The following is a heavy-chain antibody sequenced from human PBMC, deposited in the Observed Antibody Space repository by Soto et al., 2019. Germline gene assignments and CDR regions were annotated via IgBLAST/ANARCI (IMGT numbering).Heavy chain of an antibody. J-gene: IGHJ4*02. D-gene: IGHD2-15*01. V-gene: IGHV6-1*01. Sequence: PSQTLSLTCAISGDSVSSNSAAWNWIRQSPSGGLEWLGRTYYRSKWYADYALSVRSRITIIPDTSKNQFSLHLNSVTPVDTAVYYCARYTSSWYLEYWGQGTLVTVSS. CDR3: ARYTSSWYLEY. CDR2: TYYRSKWYA. CDR1: GDSVSSNSAA.